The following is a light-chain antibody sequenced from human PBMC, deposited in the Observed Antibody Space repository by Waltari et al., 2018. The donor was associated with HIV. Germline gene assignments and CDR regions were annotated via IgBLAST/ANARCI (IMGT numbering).Light chain of an antibody. CDR1: SGHSNYA. CDR3: QTWGTGIRV. V-gene: IGLV4-69*01. J-gene: IGLJ3*02. Sequence: QLVLTQSPSASASLGASVKLTCTLTSGHSNYAIAWHQQQPEKGPRYLMNLNSDGSHNKGDGIPDRFSGSSSGAERYLTISSLQSEDEADYYCQTWGTGIRVFGGGTKLTVL. CDR2: LNSDGSH.